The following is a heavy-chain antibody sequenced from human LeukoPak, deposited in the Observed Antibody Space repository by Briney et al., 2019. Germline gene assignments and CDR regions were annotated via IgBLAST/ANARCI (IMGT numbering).Heavy chain of an antibody. Sequence: GGSLRLSCEASGFTFSAHWMSWVRQAPGKGLEWVASIYPDGSQKYYLDSVRGRLTISRDNTKNSLYLQMFSLGAEDTAVYYCARLLGTSTTYDYWGQGTLVTVSS. CDR2: IYPDGSQK. D-gene: IGHD1-1*01. CDR1: GFTFSAHW. CDR3: ARLLGTSTTYDY. J-gene: IGHJ4*02. V-gene: IGHV3-7*01.